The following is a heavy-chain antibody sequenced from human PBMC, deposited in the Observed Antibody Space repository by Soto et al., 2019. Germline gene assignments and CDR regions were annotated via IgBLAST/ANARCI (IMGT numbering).Heavy chain of an antibody. J-gene: IGHJ4*02. V-gene: IGHV3-23*01. Sequence: LRLSCAASGFTFSSYAMSWVRQAPGKGLEWVSAISGSGGSTYYADSVKGRFTISRDNSKNTLYLQMNSLRAEDTAVYYCAKDRGGGLWFGELLWFDYWGQGTLVTVSS. CDR3: AKDRGGGLWFGELLWFDY. D-gene: IGHD3-10*01. CDR1: GFTFSSYA. CDR2: ISGSGGST.